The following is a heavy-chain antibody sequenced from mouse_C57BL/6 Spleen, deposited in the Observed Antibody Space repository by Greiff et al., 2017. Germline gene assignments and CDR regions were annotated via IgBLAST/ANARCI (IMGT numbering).Heavy chain of an antibody. D-gene: IGHD2-1*01. CDR3: ARRGNYPPFAY. CDR2: INPNNGGT. Sequence: EVQLQVSGPELVKPGASVKIPCKASGYTFTDYNMDWVKQSHGKSLEWIGDINPNNGGTIYNQKFKGKATLTVDKSSSTAYMELRSLTSEDTAVYYCARRGNYPPFAYWGQGTLVTVSA. V-gene: IGHV1-18*01. CDR1: GYTFTDYN. J-gene: IGHJ3*01.